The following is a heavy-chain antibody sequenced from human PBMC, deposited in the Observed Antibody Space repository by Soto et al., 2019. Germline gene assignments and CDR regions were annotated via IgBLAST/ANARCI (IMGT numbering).Heavy chain of an antibody. CDR3: ARGAIVVVPADSEDYYYYYYMDV. J-gene: IGHJ6*03. Sequence: PSETLSLTCAVSSGSISSSNWWSWVRQPPGKGLEWIGEIYHSGSTNYNPSLKSRVTISVDKSKNQFSLKLSSVTAADTAVYYCARGAIVVVPADSEDYYYYYYMDVWGKGTTVT. D-gene: IGHD2-2*01. CDR2: IYHSGST. V-gene: IGHV4-4*02. CDR1: SGSISSSNW.